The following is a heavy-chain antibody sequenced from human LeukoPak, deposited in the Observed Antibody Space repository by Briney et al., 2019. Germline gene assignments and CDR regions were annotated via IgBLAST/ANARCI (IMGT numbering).Heavy chain of an antibody. D-gene: IGHD6-13*01. J-gene: IGHJ4*02. CDR3: ARDLNDVLRNHRSSWYPADY. CDR1: GFAFSRYW. CDR2: INNDGSDT. Sequence: GGSLRLSCAASGFAFSRYWMNWVRHAPGKGLVCVSRINNDGSDTSYTGSAKGRFTVSRDNTKNTLYLQMNSLRAEDTAVYCCARDLNDVLRNHRSSWYPADYGGQGTLVTVSS. V-gene: IGHV3-74*01.